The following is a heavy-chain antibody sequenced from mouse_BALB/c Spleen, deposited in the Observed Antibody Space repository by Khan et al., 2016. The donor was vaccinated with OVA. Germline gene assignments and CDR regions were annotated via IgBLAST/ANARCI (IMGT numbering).Heavy chain of an antibody. CDR2: IGSDSNTI. V-gene: IGHV5-17*02. CDR1: GFPFSSFG. J-gene: IGHJ3*01. D-gene: IGHD1-1*01. Sequence: EVELVESGGGLVQPGGSRKLSCAASGFPFSSFGMHWVRQAPEKGLEWVAYIGSDSNTIYYADTVKGRFTISRDDPKNSLVLQMTSLRSEDTAMYYCASSDYWSWFASWGQGTLVTVSS. CDR3: ASSDYWSWFAS.